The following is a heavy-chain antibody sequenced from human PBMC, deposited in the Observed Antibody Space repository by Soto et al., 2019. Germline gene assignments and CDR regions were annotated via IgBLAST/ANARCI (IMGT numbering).Heavy chain of an antibody. CDR1: GDSMGEYF. J-gene: IGHJ4*02. D-gene: IGHD3-10*01. CDR2: IYYLGST. Sequence: SETLSLTCTVSGDSMGEYFWSWVRQSPGKGLEWIGYIYYLGSTDYNPSLKSRVTISVDTSKRQFSLKLNSVTAADTAIYYCARDGYDGSGSPYPAYWGPGIQVTVSS. V-gene: IGHV4-59*01. CDR3: ARDGYDGSGSPYPAY.